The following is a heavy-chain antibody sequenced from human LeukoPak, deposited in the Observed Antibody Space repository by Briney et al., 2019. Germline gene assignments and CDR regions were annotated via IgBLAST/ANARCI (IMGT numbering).Heavy chain of an antibody. CDR2: INPTNEKT. V-gene: IGHV1-3*01. D-gene: IGHD3-10*01. CDR1: GYSFRNYG. Sequence: ASVKVSCKASGYSFRNYGMHWVRQAPGQRLEWMGWINPTNEKTKYSEKFQGRVTISRDTGASTVYMELSSLRSEDTAVYYCARGLWFGEQDGLGIWGPGTVVTVAS. CDR3: ARGLWFGEQDGLGI. J-gene: IGHJ3*02.